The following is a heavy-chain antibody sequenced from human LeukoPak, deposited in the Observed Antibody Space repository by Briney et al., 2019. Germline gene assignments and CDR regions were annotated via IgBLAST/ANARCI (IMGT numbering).Heavy chain of an antibody. CDR3: ARSQGGTMSLRHFDL. J-gene: IGHJ2*01. D-gene: IGHD5/OR15-5a*01. CDR1: GFTVSSNY. Sequence: GGSLRLSCAASGFTVSSNYMDWVRQAPGKGLQWVSVLNSAGNAYYADSVKGRFTISRDNSKNMLYLQMNSLRAEDTAVYYCARSQGGTMSLRHFDLWGRGTLVTVSS. V-gene: IGHV3-53*01. CDR2: LNSAGNA.